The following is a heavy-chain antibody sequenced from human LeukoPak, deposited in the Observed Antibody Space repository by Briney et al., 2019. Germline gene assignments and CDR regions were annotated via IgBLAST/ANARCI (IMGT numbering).Heavy chain of an antibody. J-gene: IGHJ6*03. CDR1: GYNFIDYY. V-gene: IGHV1-2*02. CDR3: ARDRFDDSSGYYYHYYYYMDV. Sequence: ASVKVSCKASGYNFIDYYFHWVRQAPGQGLEWMGWIYPNSGGTKYAQKFQGRVTMTRDTSISTAYMELSRLRSDDTAVYYCARDRFDDSSGYYYHYYYYMDVWGKGTTVTVSS. D-gene: IGHD3-22*01. CDR2: IYPNSGGT.